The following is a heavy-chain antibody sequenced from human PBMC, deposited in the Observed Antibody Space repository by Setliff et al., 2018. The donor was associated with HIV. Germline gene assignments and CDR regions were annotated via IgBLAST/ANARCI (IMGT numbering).Heavy chain of an antibody. Sequence: GGSLRLSCAASGFTFSAYSMNWVRQVPGRGLEWVSCISTSGNFIYYADSVKGRFTVSRDNAKNSLYLQMNSLRAGDTAVYYCLRGGSFGDIPNCWGQGTLVTVSS. V-gene: IGHV3-21*06. CDR3: LRGGSFGDIPNC. CDR2: ISTSGNFI. J-gene: IGHJ4*02. CDR1: GFTFSAYS. D-gene: IGHD4-17*01.